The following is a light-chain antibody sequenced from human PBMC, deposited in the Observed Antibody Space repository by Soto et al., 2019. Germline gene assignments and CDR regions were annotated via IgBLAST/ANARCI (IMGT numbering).Light chain of an antibody. CDR2: KAS. CDR1: QNVNGW. CDR3: PQYDTTSS. V-gene: IGKV1-5*03. J-gene: IGKJ1*01. Sequence: DIQMTQSPSTLSASVGDRVTITCRASQNVNGWLAWYQQKPGKAPKLLINKASTLESGVPSRFSGRGFGTDMTGTISSLPTYEFEAYDWPQYDTTSSIGQGTKVYVK.